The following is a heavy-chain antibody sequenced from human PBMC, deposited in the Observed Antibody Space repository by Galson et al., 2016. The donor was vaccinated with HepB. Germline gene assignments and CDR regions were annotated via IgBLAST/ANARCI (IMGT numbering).Heavy chain of an antibody. J-gene: IGHJ4*02. Sequence: SLRLSCAASGFTFNDYVMHWVRQLPGKGLEWVSGVNWNSATLAYADSVRGRFTISRDNAENSLYLQMNSLSAEDTAHYYCAKGQTNWATFDSWGQGTLVTVSS. V-gene: IGHV3-9*01. D-gene: IGHD7-27*01. CDR1: GFTFNDYV. CDR2: VNWNSATL. CDR3: AKGQTNWATFDS.